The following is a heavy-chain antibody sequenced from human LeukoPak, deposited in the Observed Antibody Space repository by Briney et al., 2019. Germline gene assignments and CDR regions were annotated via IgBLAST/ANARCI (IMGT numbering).Heavy chain of an antibody. CDR3: ARGESIAAPPATDDY. J-gene: IGHJ4*02. D-gene: IGHD6-6*01. CDR2: ISSSSSYI. Sequence: PGGSLRLSCAASGFTFSSYSMNWVRQAPGKGLEWVSSISSSSSYIHYADSVKGRFTISRDNAKNSLYLQMNSLRAEDTAVYYCARGESIAAPPATDDYWGQGTLVTVSS. V-gene: IGHV3-21*01. CDR1: GFTFSSYS.